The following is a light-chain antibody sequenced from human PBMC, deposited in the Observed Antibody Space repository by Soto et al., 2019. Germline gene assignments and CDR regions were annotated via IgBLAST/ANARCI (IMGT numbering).Light chain of an antibody. V-gene: IGKV3-11*01. CDR1: QSVTTY. CDR3: QQYGSAPFT. CDR2: DAS. J-gene: IGKJ3*01. Sequence: EIVLTQSPATLSLSPGERATLSCRASQSVTTYLAWHQQKPGQAPRLLIFDASNRATGIPGRFSGSGSGTDFTLTISSLEPEDFAVYYCQQYGSAPFTFGPGTKVDI.